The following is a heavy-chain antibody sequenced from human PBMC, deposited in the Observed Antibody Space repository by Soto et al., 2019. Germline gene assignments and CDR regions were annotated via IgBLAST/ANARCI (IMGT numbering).Heavy chain of an antibody. D-gene: IGHD6-6*01. CDR3: ARGGFGMAARQYYYYYYGMDV. CDR1: GGSISSGGYY. Sequence: SETLSLTCTVSGGSISSGGYYWSWIRQHPGKGLEWIGYIYYSGSTYYNPSLKSRVTISVDTSKNQFSLKLSSVTAADTAVYYCARGGFGMAARQYYYYYYGMDVWGQGTTVTVSS. CDR2: IYYSGST. J-gene: IGHJ6*02. V-gene: IGHV4-31*03.